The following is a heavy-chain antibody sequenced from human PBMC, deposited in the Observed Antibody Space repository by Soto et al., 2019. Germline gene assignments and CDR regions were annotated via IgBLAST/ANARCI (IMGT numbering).Heavy chain of an antibody. CDR2: ISYDGSNK. V-gene: IGHV3-30*18. D-gene: IGHD1-26*01. J-gene: IGHJ4*02. CDR1: GFTFSSYG. CDR3: EKAAARELPYYFDY. Sequence: GGSLRLSCAASGFTFSSYGMHWVRQAPGKGLEWVAVISYDGSNKYYADSVKGRFTISRDNSKNTLYLQMNSLRAEDTAVYYCEKAAARELPYYFDYWGQGTLATVSS.